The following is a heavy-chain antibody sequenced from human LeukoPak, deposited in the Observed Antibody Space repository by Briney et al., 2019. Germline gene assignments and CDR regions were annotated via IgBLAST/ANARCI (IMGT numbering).Heavy chain of an antibody. CDR2: ISNSGSYT. V-gene: IGHV3-11*03. Sequence: GGALRLSCAASGFTFSDEYMSWIRQAPGRGLEWVSYISNSGSYTNYADSVKGRFTISRDNAKNSLYLQMNSLRAEDTAVYYCARSRGAGPGAYFDYWGQGTLITVSS. D-gene: IGHD6-19*01. CDR3: ARSRGAGPGAYFDY. CDR1: GFTFSDEY. J-gene: IGHJ4*02.